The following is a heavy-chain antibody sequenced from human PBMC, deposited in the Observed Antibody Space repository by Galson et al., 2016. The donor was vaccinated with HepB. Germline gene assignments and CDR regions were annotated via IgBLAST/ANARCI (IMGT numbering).Heavy chain of an antibody. CDR3: ARAQGGQQWLASDY. Sequence: FSSYGMSWVRQAPRKGLEWVSGISGSGGNTYYADSVKGRFIISRDNSKNTLYLQMNSLRAEDTAVYYCARAQGGQQWLASDYWGQGTLVTVSS. D-gene: IGHD6-19*01. CDR1: FSSYG. V-gene: IGHV3-23*01. CDR2: ISGSGGNT. J-gene: IGHJ4*02.